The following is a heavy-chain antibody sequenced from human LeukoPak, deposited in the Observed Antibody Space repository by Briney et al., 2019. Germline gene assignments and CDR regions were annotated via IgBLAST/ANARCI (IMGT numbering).Heavy chain of an antibody. Sequence: GGSLRLSCAASGFTFSSYWMNWVRQAPGKGLVCVSHIHSDGSGANYADSVKGRFTISRDNSKNSLYLQMNSLRTEDTALYYCAKDRGLGFFDYWGQGTLVTVSS. CDR1: GFTFSSYW. CDR2: IHSDGSGA. D-gene: IGHD5-12*01. V-gene: IGHV3-74*01. CDR3: AKDRGLGFFDY. J-gene: IGHJ4*02.